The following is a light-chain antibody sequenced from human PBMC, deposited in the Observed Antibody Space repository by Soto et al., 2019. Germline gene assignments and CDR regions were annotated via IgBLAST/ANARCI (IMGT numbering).Light chain of an antibody. CDR1: QGIAKY. V-gene: IGKV1-33*01. Sequence: DTQMTQSPSSLSASVGDRVTITCQASQGIAKYLHWYQQKPGKAPKLLIYHASNLQTGVPSRFSGSGSGTDFTLTISSLQPEGIATYFCQQSDNLPLTFGGGTKVEIK. J-gene: IGKJ4*01. CDR2: HAS. CDR3: QQSDNLPLT.